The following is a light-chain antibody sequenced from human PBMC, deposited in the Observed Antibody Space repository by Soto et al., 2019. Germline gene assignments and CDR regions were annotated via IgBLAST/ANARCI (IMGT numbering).Light chain of an antibody. J-gene: IGKJ2*01. CDR2: GAS. CDR3: QQYGTSPHT. Sequence: EIVLTQSPGTLSLSPGERATLSCRASQSVNSNYLAWYQQKPGQVPRPLIYGASIRAAGVPDRLSGSGSGTDFTLTISRLESEDYAVYYCQQYGTSPHTFGQGTKLDIK. CDR1: QSVNSNY. V-gene: IGKV3-20*01.